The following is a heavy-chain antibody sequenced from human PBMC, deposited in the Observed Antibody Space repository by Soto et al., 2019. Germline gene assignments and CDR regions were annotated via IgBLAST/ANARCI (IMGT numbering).Heavy chain of an antibody. CDR2: ISWNSGSI. V-gene: IGHV3-9*01. CDR3: AKEAIVLMGYGYFDL. D-gene: IGHD2-8*01. J-gene: IGHJ2*01. CDR1: GFTFDDYA. Sequence: GGSLRLSCAASGFTFDDYAMHWVGQAPGKGLEWVSGISWNSGSIGYADSVKGRFTISRDNAKNSLYLQMNSLRAEDTALYYCAKEAIVLMGYGYFDLWGRGTLVTVSS.